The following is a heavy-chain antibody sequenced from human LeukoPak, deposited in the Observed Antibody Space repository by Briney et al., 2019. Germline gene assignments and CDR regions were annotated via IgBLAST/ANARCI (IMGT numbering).Heavy chain of an antibody. Sequence: ASVKVSCKASGYTFTGYYMHWVRQAPGQGLEWMGWINPNSGGTNYAQKFQGRVTMTRDTSISTAYMELSRLRSDDTAVYYCARGDYYGSGSYYGPDYWGQGTLVTVSS. J-gene: IGHJ4*02. D-gene: IGHD3-10*01. CDR2: INPNSGGT. CDR3: ARGDYYGSGSYYGPDY. CDR1: GYTFTGYY. V-gene: IGHV1-2*02.